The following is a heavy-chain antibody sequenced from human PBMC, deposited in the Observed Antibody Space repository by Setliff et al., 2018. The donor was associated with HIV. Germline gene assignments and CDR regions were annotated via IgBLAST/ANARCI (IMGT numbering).Heavy chain of an antibody. CDR3: ARISSRTASSGILFDH. CDR1: DDSINDYY. CDR2: IYKTGTT. Sequence: SETLSLTCTVYDDSINDYYWSWLRQPPGKGLEWIGYIYKTGTTRYSPSLESRVTISIDTSRNHSSLNLKSVTAADTAIYYCARISSRTASSGILFDHWGQGTLVTVSS. J-gene: IGHJ4*02. V-gene: IGHV4-4*09. D-gene: IGHD2-8*02.